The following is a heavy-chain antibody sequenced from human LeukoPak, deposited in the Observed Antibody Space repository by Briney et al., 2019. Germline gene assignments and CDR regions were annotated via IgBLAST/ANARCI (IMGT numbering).Heavy chain of an antibody. Sequence: PGGSLRLSCAASGFTFSSSGMHWVRQAPGKGLEWVALIWYDGINEYYADSVKGRFSISRDDSKNTLYLQMNSLRAEDTAVYYCVRDKGSSWGEKYYFDYWGQGTLVTVSS. CDR3: VRDKGSSWGEKYYFDY. CDR2: IWYDGINE. J-gene: IGHJ4*02. CDR1: GFTFSSSG. V-gene: IGHV3-33*08. D-gene: IGHD6-13*01.